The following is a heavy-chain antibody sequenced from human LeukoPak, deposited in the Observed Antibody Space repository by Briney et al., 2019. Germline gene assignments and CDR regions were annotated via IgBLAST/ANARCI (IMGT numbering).Heavy chain of an antibody. V-gene: IGHV4-59*01. D-gene: IGHD6-19*01. CDR1: GGSISSYY. CDR2: IYYSGST. J-gene: IGHJ4*02. CDR3: ARDASSGWFLDY. Sequence: KPSETLSLTCTVSGGSISSYYWSWIRQPPGKGLEWIGYIYYSGSTNYNPSLKSRVTISVDTSKNQFSLKLSSVTAADTAVYYCARDASSGWFLDYWGQGTLVTVSS.